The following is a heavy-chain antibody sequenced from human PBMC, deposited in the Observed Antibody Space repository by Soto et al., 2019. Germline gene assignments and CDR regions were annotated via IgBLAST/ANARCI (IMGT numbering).Heavy chain of an antibody. CDR1: GGSISSSNW. V-gene: IGHV4-4*02. Sequence: QVQLQESGPGLVKPSGTLSLTCAVSGGSISSSNWWSGVRQPPGKGLEWIGEIYHSGSTNYNPSLKSRGTIPVDKSKNQFSLKLSSVTAADTAVYYCAREGYSSSWGSNNWFDPGGQGTLVTVCS. J-gene: IGHJ5*02. CDR3: AREGYSSSWGSNNWFDP. D-gene: IGHD6-13*01. CDR2: IYHSGST.